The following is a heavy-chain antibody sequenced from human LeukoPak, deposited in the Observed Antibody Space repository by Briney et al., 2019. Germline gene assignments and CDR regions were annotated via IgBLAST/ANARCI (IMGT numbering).Heavy chain of an antibody. CDR3: ASPDLIYGDLGAFDI. Sequence: SETRSLTCTVSGGSISSSSYYWGWIRQPPGKGLEWIGSIYYSGSTYYNPSLKSRVTISVDTSKNQFSLKLSSVTAADTAVYYCASPDLIYGDLGAFDIWGQGTMVTVSS. CDR1: GGSISSSSYY. CDR2: IYYSGST. J-gene: IGHJ3*02. D-gene: IGHD4-17*01. V-gene: IGHV4-39*01.